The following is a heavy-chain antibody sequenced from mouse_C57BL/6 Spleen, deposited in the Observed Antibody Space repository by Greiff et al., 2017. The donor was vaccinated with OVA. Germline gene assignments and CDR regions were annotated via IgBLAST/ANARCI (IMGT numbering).Heavy chain of an antibody. D-gene: IGHD1-1*01. CDR1: GYTFTDYY. CDR3: ARKGNYYGSSPRYWYFDV. V-gene: IGHV1-19*01. J-gene: IGHJ1*03. CDR2: INPYNGGT. Sequence: EVQLQQSGPVLVKPGASVKMSCKASGYTFTDYYMNWVKQSHGKSLEWIGVINPYNGGTSYNQKCKGKATLTVDKSSSTAYMELNSLTSEDSAVYYCARKGNYYGSSPRYWYFDVWGTGTTVTVSS.